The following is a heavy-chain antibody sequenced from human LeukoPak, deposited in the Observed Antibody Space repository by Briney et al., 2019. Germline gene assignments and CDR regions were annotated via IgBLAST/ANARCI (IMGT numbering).Heavy chain of an antibody. CDR3: AKELDFWSGYDTGDFDY. Sequence: GGSLRLSCAASGFTFSSYGMRWVRQAPGKGLEWVAFIRYDGSNKYYADSVKGRFTISRDNSKNTLYLQMNSLRAEDTAVYYCAKELDFWSGYDTGDFDYWGQGTLVTVSS. D-gene: IGHD3-3*01. CDR2: IRYDGSNK. J-gene: IGHJ4*02. CDR1: GFTFSSYG. V-gene: IGHV3-30*02.